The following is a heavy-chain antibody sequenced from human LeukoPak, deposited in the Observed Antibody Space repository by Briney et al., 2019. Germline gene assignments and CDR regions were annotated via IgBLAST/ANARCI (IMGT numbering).Heavy chain of an antibody. CDR3: ARDKMSSIASAGLDY. V-gene: IGHV3-30-3*01. Sequence: SGRSLGLSCAASGFTFNTDSMHWVRQAPGKGLEWVAVISFDGSKKFYADSVKGRFTISRDNSKNTLFLQMNSLGVEDTALYYCARDKMSSIASAGLDYWGQGTLVTVSS. J-gene: IGHJ4*02. CDR2: ISFDGSKK. D-gene: IGHD6-13*01. CDR1: GFTFNTDS.